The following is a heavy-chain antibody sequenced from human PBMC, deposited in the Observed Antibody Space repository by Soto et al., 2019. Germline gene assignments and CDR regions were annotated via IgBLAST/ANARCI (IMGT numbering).Heavy chain of an antibody. CDR3: ARSTPDYYGSGSYRYYYYYYYMDV. CDR1: GYTFTSYG. V-gene: IGHV1-18*01. CDR2: ISAYNGNT. D-gene: IGHD3-10*01. J-gene: IGHJ6*03. Sequence: QGQLVQSGAEVKKPGASVKVSCKASGYTFTSYGISWVRQAPGQGLEWMGWISAYNGNTNYAQKLQGRVTMTTDTSTSTAYMELRSLRSDDTAVYYSARSTPDYYGSGSYRYYYYYYYMDVWGKGTTVTVSS.